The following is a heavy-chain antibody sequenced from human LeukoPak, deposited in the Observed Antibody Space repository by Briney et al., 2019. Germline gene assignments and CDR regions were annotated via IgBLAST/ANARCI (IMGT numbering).Heavy chain of an antibody. CDR3: ATDLAVAGLFDP. V-gene: IGHV1-24*01. J-gene: IGHJ5*02. CDR1: GYTLTELS. D-gene: IGHD6-19*01. Sequence: ASVNVSCKVSGYTLTELSMHWVRQAPGKGLEWMGGFDPEDGETIYAQKFQGRVTMTEDTSTDTAYMELSSLRSEDTAVYYCATDLAVAGLFDPWGQGTLVTVSS. CDR2: FDPEDGET.